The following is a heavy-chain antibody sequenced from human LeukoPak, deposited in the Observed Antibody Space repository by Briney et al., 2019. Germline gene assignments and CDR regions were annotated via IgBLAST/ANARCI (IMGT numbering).Heavy chain of an antibody. Sequence: PGGSLRLSCAASGFTFDDYAMHWVRQAPGKGLEWVFLISWDGGSTYYADSVRGRFTISRDNSKNSLYLQMNSLRAEDTALYYCAKEGVPAATHYYYYYMDVWGKGTTVTVSS. CDR1: GFTFDDYA. CDR2: ISWDGGST. V-gene: IGHV3-43D*03. CDR3: AKEGVPAATHYYYYYMDV. D-gene: IGHD2-2*01. J-gene: IGHJ6*03.